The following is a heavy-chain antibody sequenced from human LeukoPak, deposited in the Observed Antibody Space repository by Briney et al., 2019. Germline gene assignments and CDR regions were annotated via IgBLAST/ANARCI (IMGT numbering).Heavy chain of an antibody. J-gene: IGHJ4*02. V-gene: IGHV4-39*01. CDR2: IYYSGST. CDR1: GGSISSSSYY. Sequence: SETLSLTCTVSGGSISSSSYYWGWIRQPPGKGLEWIGSIYYSGSTYYNPSLKSRVTISVDTSKNQFSLKLSSVTAADTAVYYCAKGPRALEHSTHRFDYWGRGTLVTVSS. CDR3: AKGPRALEHSTHRFDY. D-gene: IGHD1/OR15-1a*01.